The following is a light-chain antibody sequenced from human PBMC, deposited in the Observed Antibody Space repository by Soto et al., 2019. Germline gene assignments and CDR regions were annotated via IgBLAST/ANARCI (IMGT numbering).Light chain of an antibody. CDR3: QQRSNWPPRIT. CDR2: DAS. J-gene: IGKJ5*01. V-gene: IGKV3-11*01. CDR1: QSVSSY. Sequence: EIVLTQSPATLSLSPGERATLSCRASQSVSSYLAWYQQKPGQAPRLLIYDASNRATGIPARFSGSGSGTAFTLPLCSLEPEDFAVYYCQQRSNWPPRITFGQGTRLEIK.